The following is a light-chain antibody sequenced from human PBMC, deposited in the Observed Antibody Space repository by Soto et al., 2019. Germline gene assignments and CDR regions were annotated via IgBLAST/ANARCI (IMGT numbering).Light chain of an antibody. CDR3: CSYAGSSTYV. CDR2: DVN. V-gene: IGLV2-23*02. CDR1: SSDVGSYNL. J-gene: IGLJ1*01. Sequence: QSALTQPASVSGSPGQSIIISCTGTSSDVGSYNLVSWYQQYPGKAPKLMIYDVNKRPSGVSNRFSGSKSGNTASLTISGLQAEDEADYYCCSYAGSSTYVFGTGTKLTVL.